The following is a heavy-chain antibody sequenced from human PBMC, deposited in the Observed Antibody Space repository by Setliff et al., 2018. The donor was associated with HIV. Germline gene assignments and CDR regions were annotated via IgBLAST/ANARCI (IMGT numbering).Heavy chain of an antibody. CDR2: INPHSGDT. J-gene: IGHJ4*02. CDR1: GYSFSAYY. D-gene: IGHD3-3*01. CDR3: ARGTDFWSGSSNFDY. Sequence: ASVKVSCKASGYSFSAYYMHWVRLAPGQGLEWMGWINPHSGDTNYGQKFRGRVTMTRDTSINAAHMYLSSLRSDDTAIYFCARGTDFWSGSSNFDYWGQGTQVTVSS. V-gene: IGHV1-2*02.